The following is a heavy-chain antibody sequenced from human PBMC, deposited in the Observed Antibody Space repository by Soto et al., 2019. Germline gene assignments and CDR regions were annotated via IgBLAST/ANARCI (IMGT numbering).Heavy chain of an antibody. J-gene: IGHJ4*02. Sequence: GGSLRLSCAASGFTFSSYGMHWVRQAPGKGLEWVAVISYDGSNKYYADSVKGRFTISRDNSKNTLYLQMNSLRAEDTAVYYCAKDSNSYVVGEIDYWGQGTLVTVSS. CDR3: AKDSNSYVVGEIDY. V-gene: IGHV3-30*18. CDR2: ISYDGSNK. D-gene: IGHD3-10*01. CDR1: GFTFSSYG.